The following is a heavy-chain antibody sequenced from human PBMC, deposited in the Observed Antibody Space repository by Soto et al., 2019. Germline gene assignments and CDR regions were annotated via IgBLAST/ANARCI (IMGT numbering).Heavy chain of an antibody. D-gene: IGHD2-2*02. CDR3: ARVEDWSNYCYTSFDV. CDR1: GDSISSSNW. CDR2: IYHSGKT. Sequence: SETLSLTCTVFGDSISSSNWWTWVCQSPGMGLEWIGEIYHSGKTNSDPSLKSRVTMSVDKSRNHFSLELTSVTAADTDVYYCARVEDWSNYCYTSFDVWGLGTMVTVSS. J-gene: IGHJ3*01. V-gene: IGHV4-4*02.